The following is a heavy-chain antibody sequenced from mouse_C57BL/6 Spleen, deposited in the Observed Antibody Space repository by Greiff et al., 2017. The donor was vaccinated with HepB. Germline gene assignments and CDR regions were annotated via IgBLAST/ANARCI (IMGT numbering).Heavy chain of an antibody. D-gene: IGHD1-1*01. CDR2: ISDGGSYT. CDR3: ARVGSSHWYFDV. J-gene: IGHJ1*03. Sequence: DVHLVESGGGLVKPGGSLKLSCAASGFTFSSYAMSWVRQTPEKRLEWVATISDGGSYTYYPDNVKGRFTISRDNAKNNLYLQMSHLKSEDTAMYYCARVGSSHWYFDVWGTGTTVTVSS. V-gene: IGHV5-4*01. CDR1: GFTFSSYA.